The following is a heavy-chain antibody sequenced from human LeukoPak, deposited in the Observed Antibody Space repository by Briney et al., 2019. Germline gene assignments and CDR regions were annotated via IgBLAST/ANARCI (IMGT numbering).Heavy chain of an antibody. CDR2: INPSGGST. Sequence: ASVKVSCXASGYTFTSYYMHWVRQAPRQGLEWMAIINPSGGSTSYAQKFQGRVTMTRDTSTSTVYMELSSLRSEDTAVYYCARVGTTVTTYYFDYWGQGTLVTVSS. V-gene: IGHV1-46*01. CDR1: GYTFTSYY. J-gene: IGHJ4*02. D-gene: IGHD4-17*01. CDR3: ARVGTTVTTYYFDY.